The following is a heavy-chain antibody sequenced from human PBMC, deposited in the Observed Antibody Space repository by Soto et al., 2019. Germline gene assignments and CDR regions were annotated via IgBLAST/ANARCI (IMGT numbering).Heavy chain of an antibody. CDR2: IWYDGSNK. Sequence: GGSLRLSCAASGFTFSDYYMSWIRQAPGKGLEWVAVIWYDGSNKYYADSVKGRFTISRDNSKNTLYLQMNSLRAEDTAVYYCARDPPGSYGMEVWGQGTTVTVSS. CDR3: ARDPPGSYGMEV. J-gene: IGHJ6*02. V-gene: IGHV3-33*08. CDR1: GFTFSDYY. D-gene: IGHD7-27*01.